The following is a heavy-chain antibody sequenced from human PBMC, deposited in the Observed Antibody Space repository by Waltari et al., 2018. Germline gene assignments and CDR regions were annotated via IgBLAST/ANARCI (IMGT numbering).Heavy chain of an antibody. Sequence: QVQLQESGPGLVKRSETLSLTCTVSGGSISSHYWSWIRPPPGKGLEWIGYIYDSGSTNYNPTLRSRITISADTSKNQFAMKLSYVTAADTAVYYGAREPSGYVNDAGDIGGQATRVTVSS. V-gene: IGHV4-59*11. CDR2: IYDSGST. CDR3: AREPSGYVNDAGDI. J-gene: IGHJ3*02. D-gene: IGHD5-12*01. CDR1: GGSISSHY.